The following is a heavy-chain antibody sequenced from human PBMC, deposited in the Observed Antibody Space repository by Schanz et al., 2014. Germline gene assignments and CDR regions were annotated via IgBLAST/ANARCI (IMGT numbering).Heavy chain of an antibody. Sequence: EVPLLDSGGGLVQPGGSLRLSCAASGFTFSTYAMSWVRQAPGKGLEWVSAISGSGGSTYYADSVKGRFTISRDNSENTLYLQMNSLSADDTAVFYCAKGMGYCSGGTCYDYYYYGLDVWGQGTTVTVSS. CDR3: AKGMGYCSGGTCYDYYYYGLDV. CDR1: GFTFSTYA. CDR2: ISGSGGST. J-gene: IGHJ6*02. V-gene: IGHV3-23*01. D-gene: IGHD2-15*01.